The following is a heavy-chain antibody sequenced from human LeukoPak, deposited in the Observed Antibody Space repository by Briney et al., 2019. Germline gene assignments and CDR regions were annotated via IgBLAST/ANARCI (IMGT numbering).Heavy chain of an antibody. Sequence: SETLSLTCTVSGYSISSGYYWGWIRQPPGKGLEWIGSIYHSGSTYYNPSLKSRVTISVDTSKNQFSLKLSSVTAADTAVYYCARVGNIVVVPAAILDYWGQGTLVTVSS. CDR3: ARVGNIVVVPAAILDY. D-gene: IGHD2-2*01. V-gene: IGHV4-38-2*02. J-gene: IGHJ4*02. CDR1: GYSISSGYY. CDR2: IYHSGST.